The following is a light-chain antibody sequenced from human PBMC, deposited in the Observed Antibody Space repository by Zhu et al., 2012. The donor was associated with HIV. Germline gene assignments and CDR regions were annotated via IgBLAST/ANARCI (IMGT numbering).Light chain of an antibody. Sequence: EIVLTQSPGTLSLSPGERATLACRASQSVSSNYVIWYQQKPGQAPRPLTYGASDRASGVPDRFSGSGSGTDFTLTISRLEAEDFAVYYCHQYDNSWTFGQGTKVEIK. V-gene: IGKV3-20*01. CDR2: GAS. CDR3: HQYDNSWT. CDR1: QSVSSNY. J-gene: IGKJ1*01.